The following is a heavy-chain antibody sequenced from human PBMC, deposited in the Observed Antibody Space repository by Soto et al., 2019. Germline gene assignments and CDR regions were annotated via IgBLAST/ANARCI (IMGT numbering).Heavy chain of an antibody. J-gene: IGHJ4*02. CDR1: GFTFSTYA. D-gene: IGHD1-26*01. V-gene: IGHV3-30-3*01. CDR3: ARVYCGSYSEGSFAY. Sequence: QVQLVESGGGVVQPGRSLRLSCVASGFTFSTYAMHWVRQAPGKGLEWVAVISYDGGNKYYADSVKGRFTISRDNSKNTLYLQMKSLSAGDTAGYYCARVYCGSYSEGSFAYWGQGTLVTVSS. CDR2: ISYDGGNK.